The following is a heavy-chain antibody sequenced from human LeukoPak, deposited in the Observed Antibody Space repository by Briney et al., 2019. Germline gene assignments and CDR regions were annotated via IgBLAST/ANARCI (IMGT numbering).Heavy chain of an antibody. J-gene: IGHJ1*01. Sequence: SETLSLTCTVSGGSISSYYWSWIRQPAGKGLEWIGRIYTSGSTNYNPSLKSRVTMSVDTSKNQFSLKLSSVTAADTAVYYCASQYYYDSSGYRQEYFQHWGQGTLVTVSS. V-gene: IGHV4-4*07. CDR1: GGSISSYY. CDR2: IYTSGST. D-gene: IGHD3-22*01. CDR3: ASQYYYDSSGYRQEYFQH.